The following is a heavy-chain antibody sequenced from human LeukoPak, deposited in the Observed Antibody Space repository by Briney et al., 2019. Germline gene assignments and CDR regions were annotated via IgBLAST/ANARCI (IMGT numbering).Heavy chain of an antibody. V-gene: IGHV3-23*01. CDR2: ISGGSGST. CDR3: AKDRYYDSIAYRAFDP. J-gene: IGHJ5*02. D-gene: IGHD3-22*01. Sequence: GRSLRLSCAASGFTFSNYGMSWVRQAPGKGLEWVSSISGGSGSTYYADSVNGRFTISRDNSKNTLYLQMDSLRAEDTALYYCAKDRYYDSIAYRAFDPWGQGTLVTVSS. CDR1: GFTFSNYG.